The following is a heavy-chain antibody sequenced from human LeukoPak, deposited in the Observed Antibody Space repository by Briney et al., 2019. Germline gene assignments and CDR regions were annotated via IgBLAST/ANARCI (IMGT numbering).Heavy chain of an antibody. J-gene: IGHJ4*02. CDR2: ISRSSSTI. CDR1: GFTFSSYS. CDR3: AREIVATNKD. V-gene: IGHV3-48*02. Sequence: GGSLRLSCVVSGFTFSSYSMNWVRQAPGKGLEWVSYISRSSSTIYYADSVKGRFTISRDNAKNSLYLQMNSLRDEDTAVYYCAREIVATNKDWGQGTLVTVSP. D-gene: IGHD3-22*01.